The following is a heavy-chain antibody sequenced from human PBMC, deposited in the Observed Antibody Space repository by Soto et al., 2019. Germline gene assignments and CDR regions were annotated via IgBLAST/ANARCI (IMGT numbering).Heavy chain of an antibody. CDR3: ARYSDSAGDFYHGVDV. CDR2: INGSGGTR. V-gene: IGHV3-23*01. Sequence: GGSLRLSCAASRFIFSSHAMSWVRQAPGKGLEWVSSINGSGGTRYYADSVEGRFTISRDNSKNTVYLQMDSLRAEDTAIYYCARYSDSAGDFYHGVDVWGQGTTVTVSS. D-gene: IGHD1-1*01. J-gene: IGHJ6*02. CDR1: RFIFSSHA.